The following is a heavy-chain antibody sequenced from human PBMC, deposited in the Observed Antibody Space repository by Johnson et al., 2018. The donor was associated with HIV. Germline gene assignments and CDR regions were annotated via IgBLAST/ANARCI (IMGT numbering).Heavy chain of an antibody. Sequence: QAQLVESGGGVVQPGRSLKLSFAASGFTFSSYAMHGVRQPPGKGLEWLAVIPYDGSNNYSADSVKGRFTFSRDNSKNTLYLQMNSLRAEDTAVYYCANSRGYGDAFDIWGQGTMVTVSS. J-gene: IGHJ3*02. CDR3: ANSRGYGDAFDI. D-gene: IGHD5-18*01. V-gene: IGHV3-30*04. CDR2: IPYDGSNN. CDR1: GFTFSSYA.